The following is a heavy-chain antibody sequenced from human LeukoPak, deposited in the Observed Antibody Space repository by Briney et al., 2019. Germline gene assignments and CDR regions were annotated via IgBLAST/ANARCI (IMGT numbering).Heavy chain of an antibody. CDR2: ISGSGGST. Sequence: PGGSLRLSCAASGFTFSSYAMSWVRQAPGKGLEWVSAISGSGGSTYYADSVKGRFTISRDNSKNPLYLQMNSLRAEDTAVYYCAKGWGPPSIAVAGTGFDYWGQGTLVTVSS. CDR3: AKGWGPPSIAVAGTGFDY. V-gene: IGHV3-23*01. D-gene: IGHD6-19*01. CDR1: GFTFSSYA. J-gene: IGHJ4*02.